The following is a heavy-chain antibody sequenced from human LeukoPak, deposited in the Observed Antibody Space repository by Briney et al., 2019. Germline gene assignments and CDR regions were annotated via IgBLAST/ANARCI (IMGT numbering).Heavy chain of an antibody. J-gene: IGHJ6*03. D-gene: IGHD2-2*01. CDR3: ARDREVPAAIGHYMDV. CDR1: GGSISSSSYY. CDR2: IYYSGST. Sequence: SETLSLTCTVSGGSISSSSYYWSWIRQPPGKGLEWIGYIYYSGSTNYNPSLKSRVTISVDTSKNQFSLKLSSVTAADTAVYYCARDREVPAAIGHYMDVWGKGTTVTISS. V-gene: IGHV4-61*01.